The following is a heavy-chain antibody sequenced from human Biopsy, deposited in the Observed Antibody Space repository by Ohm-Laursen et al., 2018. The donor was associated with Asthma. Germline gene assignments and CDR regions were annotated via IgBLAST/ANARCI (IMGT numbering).Heavy chain of an antibody. CDR2: VSSDGHNK. CDR3: ARQSGQEYGDSIPFDT. Sequence: SLRLSCAASGLTFSDYWMHWVRQGPGKGLEWVALVSSDGHNKYYEDSVKGRFTISRDNSRNRLYLQINSLTVEDSAVYFCARQSGQEYGDSIPFDTWGQGTKVAVSS. D-gene: IGHD4-17*01. J-gene: IGHJ3*02. V-gene: IGHV3-30*03. CDR1: GLTFSDYW.